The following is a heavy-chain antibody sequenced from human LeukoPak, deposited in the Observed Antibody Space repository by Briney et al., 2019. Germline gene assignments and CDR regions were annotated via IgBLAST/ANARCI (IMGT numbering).Heavy chain of an antibody. CDR2: IWYDGSNE. CDR3: ARDGHYYGSGSPFYFDY. Sequence: PGRSLRLSWAASGFTFSSYGMHWVRQAPGKGLEWVAVIWYDGSNEYYADSVKGRFTISRDNSKNTLYLQMNSLRAEDTAVYYCARDGHYYGSGSPFYFDYWGQGTLVTVSS. J-gene: IGHJ4*02. CDR1: GFTFSSYG. V-gene: IGHV3-33*01. D-gene: IGHD3-10*01.